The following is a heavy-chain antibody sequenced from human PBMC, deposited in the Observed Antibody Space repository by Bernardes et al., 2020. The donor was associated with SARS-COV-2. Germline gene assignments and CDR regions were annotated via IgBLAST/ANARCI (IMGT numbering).Heavy chain of an antibody. J-gene: IGHJ6*02. D-gene: IGHD3-16*01. CDR3: ATGGDGRTAPGMDV. CDR1: GFTFTKYW. CDR2: INGDGNNR. Sequence: SLRLSCVGSGFTFTKYWMHWGRHAPVNGLVWVARINGDGNNRDYADSVRGRFTISRDNVKSAVYLQMNSLRDDDTAVYYCATGGDGRTAPGMDVWGRGTTVTVSS. V-gene: IGHV3-74*01.